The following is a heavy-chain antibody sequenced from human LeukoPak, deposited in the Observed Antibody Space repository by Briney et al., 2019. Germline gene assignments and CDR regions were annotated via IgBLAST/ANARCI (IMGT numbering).Heavy chain of an antibody. CDR3: ARDGTTVTAGSYYYYYYMDV. CDR1: ASSFGSYW. J-gene: IGHJ6*03. D-gene: IGHD4-17*01. CDR2: VNSVGGST. Sequence: GRCLRLSCAPSASSFGSYWTDWVCPAPRKRLGWVSRVNSVGGSTSYADSVKGRFTISRDNAKNTLYLQMNSLRAEDTAVYYCARDGTTVTAGSYYYYYYMDVWGKGTTVTVSS. V-gene: IGHV3-74*01.